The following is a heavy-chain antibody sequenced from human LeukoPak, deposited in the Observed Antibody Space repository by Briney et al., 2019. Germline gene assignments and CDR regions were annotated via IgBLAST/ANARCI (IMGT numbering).Heavy chain of an antibody. Sequence: PSETLSLTCTVSGGSISSGDYYWSWIRQPPGKGLEWIGYIYYSGSTYYNPSLKSRVTISVDTSKNQFSLKLSSVTAADTAVYYCARGGGGYDFWSGYYNRDYYFDYWGQGTLVTVSS. J-gene: IGHJ4*02. CDR2: IYYSGST. CDR1: GGSISSGDYY. D-gene: IGHD3-3*01. CDR3: ARGGGGYDFWSGYYNRDYYFDY. V-gene: IGHV4-30-4*08.